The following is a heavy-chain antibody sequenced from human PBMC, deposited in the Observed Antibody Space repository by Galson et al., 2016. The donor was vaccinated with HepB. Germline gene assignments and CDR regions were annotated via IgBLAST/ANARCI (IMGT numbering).Heavy chain of an antibody. CDR2: IYYSGRH. D-gene: IGHD6-19*01. CDR1: GASISGYY. Sequence: ETLSLTCTVSGASISGYYLSWIRQPPGKGLEWIGYIYYSGRHNYNPSLKSRVTISVDTSKDQVSLKLSSVTAADTAVYYWARDDSGGWYGFHYGMDVWGQGTTVTVSS. V-gene: IGHV4-59*01. CDR3: ARDDSGGWYGFHYGMDV. J-gene: IGHJ6*02.